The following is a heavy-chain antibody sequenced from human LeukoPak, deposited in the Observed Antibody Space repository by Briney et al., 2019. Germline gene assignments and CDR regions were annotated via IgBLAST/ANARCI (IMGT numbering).Heavy chain of an antibody. CDR1: GSTFSRYW. CDR3: AKDRSYYDSSGYPTNFDY. J-gene: IGHJ4*02. Sequence: GGSLRLSCAASGSTFSRYWMHWVRQTPGKGLAWVAHVDNDGSRTSYAESVKGRFTVSRDNAKNTLYLQMNSLRAEDTAVYYCAKDRSYYDSSGYPTNFDYWGQGTLVTVSS. CDR2: VDNDGSRT. V-gene: IGHV3-74*01. D-gene: IGHD3-22*01.